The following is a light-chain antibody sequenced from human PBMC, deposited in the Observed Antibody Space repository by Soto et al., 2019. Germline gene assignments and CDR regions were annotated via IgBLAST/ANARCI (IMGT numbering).Light chain of an antibody. J-gene: IGKJ1*01. Sequence: EVVMTQSPATLSMSPGERATLSCRASQSVGSSLAWYQQRPGQAPRLLIFGASTRATTVPPRFSGSGSGTEFTLTISSLQSEDFAVYYCQQYNDWPRTFGQGTKVEVK. V-gene: IGKV3-15*01. CDR1: QSVGSS. CDR3: QQYNDWPRT. CDR2: GAS.